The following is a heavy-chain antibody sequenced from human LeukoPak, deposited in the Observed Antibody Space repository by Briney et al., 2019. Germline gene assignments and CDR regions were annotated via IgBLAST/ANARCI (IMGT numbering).Heavy chain of an antibody. Sequence: GGSLRLSCAASGFTVSSNYMSWVRQAPGKGLEWVSVIYSGGSTYYADSVKGRFTISRDNSKNTLYLQMNSLRAEDTAVYYCARDLYSSGWYGIHWGQGTLVTVSS. J-gene: IGHJ4*02. V-gene: IGHV3-53*01. CDR2: IYSGGST. D-gene: IGHD6-19*01. CDR1: GFTVSSNY. CDR3: ARDLYSSGWYGIH.